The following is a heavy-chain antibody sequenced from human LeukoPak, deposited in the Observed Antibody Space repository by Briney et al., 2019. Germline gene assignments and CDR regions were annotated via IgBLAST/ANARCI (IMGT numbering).Heavy chain of an antibody. D-gene: IGHD4-17*01. CDR3: AREVTTFDY. CDR2: INTGGRTS. V-gene: IGHV3-74*01. CDR1: GFTFSTYW. Sequence: QSGGSLRLSCAASGFTFSTYWMHWVRQAPGKGLVWVSRINTGGRTSAYADSVKGRFTISRDNAKNTLYLQMNSLRAEDTAVYYCAREVTTFDYWGQGTLVTVSS. J-gene: IGHJ4*02.